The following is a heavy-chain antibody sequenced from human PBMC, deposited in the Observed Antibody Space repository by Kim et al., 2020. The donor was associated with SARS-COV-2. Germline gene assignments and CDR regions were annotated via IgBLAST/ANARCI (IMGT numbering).Heavy chain of an antibody. CDR1: GFTFSSYA. CDR2: ISGSGGST. Sequence: GGSLRLSCAASGFTFSSYAMSWVRQAPGKGLEWVSAISGSGGSTYYADSVKGRFSISRDNSKNTLYLQMNSLRAEDTAVYYCAKTAGYFDWLSRFDPWGQGTLVTVSS. V-gene: IGHV3-23*01. J-gene: IGHJ5*02. D-gene: IGHD3-9*01. CDR3: AKTAGYFDWLSRFDP.